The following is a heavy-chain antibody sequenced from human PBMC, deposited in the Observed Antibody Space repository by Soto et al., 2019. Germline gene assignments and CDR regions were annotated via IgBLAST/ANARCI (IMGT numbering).Heavy chain of an antibody. CDR3: ARGPLNYDFWSGYSRNYYYYYYMDV. J-gene: IGHJ6*03. Sequence: SETLSLTCAVYGGSFSGYYWSWIRQPPGKGLEWIGEINHSGSTNYNPSLKSRVTISVDTSKNQFSLKLSSVTAADTVVYYCARGPLNYDFWSGYSRNYYYYYYMDVWGKGTTVTVSS. CDR1: GGSFSGYY. D-gene: IGHD3-3*01. V-gene: IGHV4-34*01. CDR2: INHSGST.